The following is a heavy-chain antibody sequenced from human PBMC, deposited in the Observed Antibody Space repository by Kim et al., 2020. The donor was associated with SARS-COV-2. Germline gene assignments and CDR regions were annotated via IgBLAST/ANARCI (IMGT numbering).Heavy chain of an antibody. CDR3: AALDTAHVPGGI. Sequence: YYVEWVKGRFTRSRNNAKNSLYLQMSSLRTEDTAIYYCAALDTAHVPGGIWGQGTLVSVSS. D-gene: IGHD3-10*02. J-gene: IGHJ4*02. V-gene: IGHV3-7*01.